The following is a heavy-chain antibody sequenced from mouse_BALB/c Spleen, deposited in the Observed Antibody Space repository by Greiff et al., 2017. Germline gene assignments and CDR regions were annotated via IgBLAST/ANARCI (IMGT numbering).Heavy chain of an antibody. Sequence: EVMLVESGGGLVKPGGSLKLSCAASGFTFSSYAMSWVRQTPEKRLEWVASISSGGSTYYPDSVKGRFTISRDNARNILYLQMSSLRSEDTAMYYCAREGTYYRYDGFDYWGQGTTLTVSS. CDR2: ISSGGST. D-gene: IGHD2-14*01. CDR1: GFTFSSYA. J-gene: IGHJ2*01. CDR3: AREGTYYRYDGFDY. V-gene: IGHV5-6-5*01.